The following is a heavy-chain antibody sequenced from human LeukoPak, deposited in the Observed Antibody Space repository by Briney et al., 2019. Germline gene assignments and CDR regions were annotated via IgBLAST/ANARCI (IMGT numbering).Heavy chain of an antibody. V-gene: IGHV3-21*01. J-gene: IGHJ6*02. CDR2: ISSASSYI. Sequence: PGGSLRLSCAAPGFTLSPYSMNWVRQAPPKGLEWVSSISSASSYIYYADSVKGRFIISRDNSKNALFLQMNSLRAEDTAVYYCAGPGISDYGLDVWGQGTTVTVSS. CDR1: GFTLSPYS. CDR3: AGPGISDYGLDV. D-gene: IGHD3-3*02.